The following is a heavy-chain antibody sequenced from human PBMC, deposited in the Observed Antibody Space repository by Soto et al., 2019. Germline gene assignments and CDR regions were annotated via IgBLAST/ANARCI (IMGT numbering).Heavy chain of an antibody. CDR2: IYTSGST. Sequence: ETLSLTCTVSGGSISSYYWSWIRQPAGKGLEWIGRIYTSGSTNYNPSLKSRVTMSVDTSKNQFSLKLSSVTAADTAVYYCARACSSNSCYDVFDYWGQGTLVTVSS. J-gene: IGHJ4*02. CDR3: ARACSSNSCYDVFDY. D-gene: IGHD2-2*01. CDR1: GGSISSYY. V-gene: IGHV4-4*07.